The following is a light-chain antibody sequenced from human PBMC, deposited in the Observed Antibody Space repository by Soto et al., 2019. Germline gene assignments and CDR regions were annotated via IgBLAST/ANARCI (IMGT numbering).Light chain of an antibody. CDR3: QQYNNWPS. CDR1: QSVSSN. CDR2: GAS. J-gene: IGKJ1*01. Sequence: EIVMTQSPATLSVSPGERATLSCRASQSVSSNLAWYQQKPGQAPRLLIYGASTRATGIPARFSGSGSGTEFTLTISSLQSDDFAVYSCQQYNNWPSFGQGTKV. V-gene: IGKV3-15*01.